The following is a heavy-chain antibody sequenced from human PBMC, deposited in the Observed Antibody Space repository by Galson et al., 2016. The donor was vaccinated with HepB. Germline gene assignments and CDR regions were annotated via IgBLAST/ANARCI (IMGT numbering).Heavy chain of an antibody. CDR3: ARGSRAIPDY. Sequence: SVKVSCKASGYTFTTYDITWVRQAPGHGPEWMGWINPYTGDTDSAQKFQGRVTMTTDTSTSTAYMEVRSLRFDDTAIYYCARGSRAIPDYWGQGTLVTVSS. CDR1: GYTFTTYD. V-gene: IGHV1-18*04. J-gene: IGHJ4*02. CDR2: INPYTGDT.